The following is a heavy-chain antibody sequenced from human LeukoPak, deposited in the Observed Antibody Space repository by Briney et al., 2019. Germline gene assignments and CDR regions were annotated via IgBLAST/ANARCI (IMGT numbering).Heavy chain of an antibody. CDR1: GLAFSSYG. J-gene: IGHJ4*02. CDR3: ARDCSSTSCYAY. D-gene: IGHD2-2*01. Sequence: GGSLRLSCAASGLAFSSYGMNWVRQAPGKGLEWVSSISSSSSYIYYADSVKGRFTISRDNAKNLLYLQMNSLRAEDTAVYYCARDCSSTSCYAYWGQGTLVTVSS. CDR2: ISSSSSYI. V-gene: IGHV3-21*01.